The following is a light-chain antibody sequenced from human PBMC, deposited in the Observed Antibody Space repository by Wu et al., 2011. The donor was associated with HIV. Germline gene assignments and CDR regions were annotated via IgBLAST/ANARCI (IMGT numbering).Light chain of an antibody. CDR1: QSVSSSY. CDR3: QQYGGSRRS. Sequence: EIVLTQSPGTLSLSPGERATLSCRASQSVSSSYLAWYQQKPGQAPRLLIYGAFNRATGIPDRFSGSGSGTDFTLTITRLEPEDSAVYYCQQYGGSRRSFGQGTKLEIK. CDR2: GAF. J-gene: IGKJ2*03. V-gene: IGKV3-20*01.